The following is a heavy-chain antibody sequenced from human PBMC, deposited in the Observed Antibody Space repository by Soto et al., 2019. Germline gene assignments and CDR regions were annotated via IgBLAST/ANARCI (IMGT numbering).Heavy chain of an antibody. V-gene: IGHV3-48*01. J-gene: IGHJ4*02. CDR2: ISSSSSTI. Sequence: LLCADCKCTVKGYSMDWVRQATGKGLEWVSYISSSSSTIYYADSVKGRFTISRDNAKNSLYLQMNSLRAEDTAVYYCARANYYGSPGDFDYWGQGTLVPVSS. D-gene: IGHD3-10*01. CDR1: KCTVKGYS. CDR3: ARANYYGSPGDFDY.